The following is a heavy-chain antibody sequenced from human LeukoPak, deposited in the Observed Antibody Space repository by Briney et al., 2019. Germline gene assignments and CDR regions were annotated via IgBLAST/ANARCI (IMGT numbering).Heavy chain of an antibody. D-gene: IGHD1-26*01. V-gene: IGHV3-48*03. CDR2: ISGSGSTI. J-gene: IGHJ4*02. Sequence: GGSLRLSCAASGFTFSSFDINWVRQAPGKGLDWISYISGSGSTIYSADSVKGRFTISRDNAKNSLYLQMNSLRAEDTAVYYCARGGWPDYWGQGTLVTVSS. CDR1: GFTFSSFD. CDR3: ARGGWPDY.